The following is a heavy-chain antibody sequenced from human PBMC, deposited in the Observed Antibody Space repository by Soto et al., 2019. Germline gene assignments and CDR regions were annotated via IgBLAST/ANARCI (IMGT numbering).Heavy chain of an antibody. V-gene: IGHV3-11*04. Sequence: QEQLAESGGGLVKPGGSLRLSCAASGFSFNVYYMTWIRQAPGRGLEWVASISILGDSTYYADSVKGRFTISRDNVKNSLYLQMDTLRAEDTAVYYCARDRAGTRTFPHNTVNLWGQGTTVAVAS. CDR3: ARDRAGTRTFPHNTVNL. J-gene: IGHJ3*01. D-gene: IGHD6-19*01. CDR2: ISILGDST. CDR1: GFSFNVYY.